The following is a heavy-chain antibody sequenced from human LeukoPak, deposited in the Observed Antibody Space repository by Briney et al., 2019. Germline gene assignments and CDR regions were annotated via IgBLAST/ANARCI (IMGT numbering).Heavy chain of an antibody. D-gene: IGHD5-12*01. CDR3: ARVGYSGYDNRGSFDY. V-gene: IGHV4-34*01. CDR2: INHSGST. J-gene: IGHJ4*02. CDR1: GGSFSGYY. Sequence: SETLSLTCAVYGGSFSGYYWSWIRQPPGKGLEWIGEINHSGSTNYNPSLKSRVTISVDTSKNQFSLRLSSVTAADTAVYYCARVGYSGYDNRGSFDYWGQGTLVTVSS.